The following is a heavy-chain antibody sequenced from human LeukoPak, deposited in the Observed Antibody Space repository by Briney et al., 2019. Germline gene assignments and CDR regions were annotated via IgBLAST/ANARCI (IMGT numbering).Heavy chain of an antibody. CDR1: GGSFSGYY. D-gene: IGHD6-13*01. Sequence: SETLSLTCAVYGGSFSGYYWSWIRHPPGKGLEWTGEINHSGSTNYNPSLKSRVTISVATSKNQFSLKLSSVPAADTAVYYCARGLLDRIAAAARAPGGGGLMDVWGKGTTVTVSS. V-gene: IGHV4-34*01. CDR3: ARGLLDRIAAAARAPGGGGLMDV. CDR2: INHSGST. J-gene: IGHJ6*03.